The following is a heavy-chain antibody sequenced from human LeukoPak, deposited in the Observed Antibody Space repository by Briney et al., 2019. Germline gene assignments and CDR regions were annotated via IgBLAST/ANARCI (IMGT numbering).Heavy chain of an antibody. CDR3: ARDGEQWLVKDDSRGGYYYYGMDV. CDR2: TNPNSGGT. CDR1: GYTFTGYY. V-gene: IGHV1-2*02. Sequence: GASVKVSCKASGYTFTGYYMHWVRQAPGQGREWMGWTNPNSGGTNYAQKFQGRVTMTRDTSISTAYMELSRLRSDDTAVYYCARDGEQWLVKDDSRGGYYYYGMDVWGQGTTVTVSS. J-gene: IGHJ6*02. D-gene: IGHD6-19*01.